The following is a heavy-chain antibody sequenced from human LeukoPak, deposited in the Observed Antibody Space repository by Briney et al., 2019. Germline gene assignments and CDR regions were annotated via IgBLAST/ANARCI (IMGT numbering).Heavy chain of an antibody. CDR3: AREVKYYDSSGYYYRYFDY. CDR2: IWYDGSNK. J-gene: IGHJ4*02. CDR1: GFTFSSYG. V-gene: IGHV3-33*01. D-gene: IGHD3-22*01. Sequence: PGGSLRLSCAASGFTFSSYGMYWVRQAPGKGLEWVALIWYDGSNKYYADSVKGRFTISRDNSKNTLYLQMNSLRAEDTAVYYCAREVKYYDSSGYYYRYFDYWGLGTLVTVSS.